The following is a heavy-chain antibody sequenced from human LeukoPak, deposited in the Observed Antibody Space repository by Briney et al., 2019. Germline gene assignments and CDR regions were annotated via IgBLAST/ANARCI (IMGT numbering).Heavy chain of an antibody. J-gene: IGHJ6*02. V-gene: IGHV3-66*01. CDR1: GFTLSSNY. CDR3: ARVLRGVINSYYYYGMDV. D-gene: IGHD3-10*01. CDR2: LYSGGST. Sequence: GGSLRLSCAASGFTLSSNYMSWVRQAPGKGLEWVSVLYSGGSTYYADSVKGRFTISRDNSKNTLYLQMNSLRAEDTAVYYCARVLRGVINSYYYYGMDVWGQGTTVTVSS.